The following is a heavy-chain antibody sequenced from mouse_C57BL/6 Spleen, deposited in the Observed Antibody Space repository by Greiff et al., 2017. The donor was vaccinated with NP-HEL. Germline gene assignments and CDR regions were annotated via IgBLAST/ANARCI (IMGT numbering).Heavy chain of an antibody. V-gene: IGHV5-4*01. CDR2: ISDGGSYT. Sequence: EVKLMESGGGLVKPGGSLKLSCAASGFTFSSYAMSWVRQTPEKRLEWVATISDGGSYTYYPDNVKGRFTISRDNAKNNLYLQMSHLKSEDTAMYYCARDLGAGTGYWGQGTTLTVSS. CDR1: GFTFSSYA. CDR3: ARDLGAGTGY. J-gene: IGHJ2*01. D-gene: IGHD3-3*01.